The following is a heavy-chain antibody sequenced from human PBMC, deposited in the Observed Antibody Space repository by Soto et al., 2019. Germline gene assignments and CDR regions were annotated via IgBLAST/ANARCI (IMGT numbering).Heavy chain of an antibody. Sequence: GESLKISCKGSGYSFTSYWNGWVRQMPGKGLEWMGIIYPGDSDTRYSPSFQGQVTISADKSLSTAFLQWSSLEASDTAMDYCREHALGSYGPFKHWGRGTLVTVSS. D-gene: IGHD3-16*01. CDR2: IYPGDSDT. CDR3: REHALGSYGPFKH. J-gene: IGHJ1*01. V-gene: IGHV5-51*01. CDR1: GYSFTSYW.